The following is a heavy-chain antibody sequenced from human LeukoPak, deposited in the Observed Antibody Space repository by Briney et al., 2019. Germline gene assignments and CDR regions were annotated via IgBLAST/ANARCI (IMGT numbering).Heavy chain of an antibody. CDR3: AKDLGIVVTIVDY. D-gene: IGHD5-12*01. Sequence: GGSLRLSCAASGFTFSSYAMCWVRQAPGKGLEWVSAISGSGDDTYYAGSVKGRFTISRDSSKSTLYLQMNSLTAEDTAVYYCAKDLGIVVTIVDYWGQGTLVTVSS. V-gene: IGHV3-23*01. J-gene: IGHJ4*02. CDR2: ISGSGDDT. CDR1: GFTFSSYA.